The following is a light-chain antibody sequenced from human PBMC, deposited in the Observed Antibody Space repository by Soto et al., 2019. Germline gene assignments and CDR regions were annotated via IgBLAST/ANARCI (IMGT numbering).Light chain of an antibody. CDR3: KQANSFPIT. V-gene: IGKV1-12*01. J-gene: IGKJ5*01. CDR2: GAS. CDR1: QDVGKW. Sequence: DIQMTQSPSSVSASVGDRVTITCRASQDVGKWLAWYQQKPGKAPTLLIHGASSLQSGVQSRYSGSGSGTDFTLTISSLQPEDFATYYCKQANSFPITFGQGTRLEIK.